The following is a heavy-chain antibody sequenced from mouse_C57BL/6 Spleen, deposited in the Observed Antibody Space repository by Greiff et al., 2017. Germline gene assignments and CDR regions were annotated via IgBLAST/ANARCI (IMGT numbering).Heavy chain of an antibody. CDR1: GFTFSSYA. V-gene: IGHV5-9-1*02. J-gene: IGHJ2*01. CDR3: TRDLTGPDD. CDR2: ISSGGDYI. Sequence: EVQLMESGEGLVQPGGSLKLSCAASGFTFSSYAMSWVRQTPEKRLEWVAYISSGGDYIYYADTVKGRFTISRDNARNTLYLQMSSLKSEDTAMYYCTRDLTGPDDWGQGTTLTVSS. D-gene: IGHD3-1*01.